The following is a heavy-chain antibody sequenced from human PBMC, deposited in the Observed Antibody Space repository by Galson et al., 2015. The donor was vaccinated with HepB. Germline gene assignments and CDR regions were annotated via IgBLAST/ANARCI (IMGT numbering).Heavy chain of an antibody. J-gene: IGHJ2*01. Sequence: SLRLSCAASGFTFNNYDFHWVRQTAGKGLEWVSGIGTGGGPNYPDAVKGRFTISGENAQNSVFLQMNSLRDGDTAVYYCARESGTPGNWYFDLWGRGTVVIVSS. CDR2: IGTGGGP. D-gene: IGHD1-1*01. CDR3: ARESGTPGNWYFDL. V-gene: IGHV3-13*05. CDR1: GFTFNNYD.